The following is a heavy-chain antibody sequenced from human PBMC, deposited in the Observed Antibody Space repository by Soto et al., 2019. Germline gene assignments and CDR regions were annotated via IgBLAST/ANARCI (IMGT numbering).Heavy chain of an antibody. Sequence: QVRLVQSGAEVKKPGASVKVSCTASGYSFSSYDINWVRQAPGQGLELMGWMNPKSGQAGHAPRFQGRLTMTGNTSISTAYMELSSLKSEDTAMYYCARDIGPALDWFGPWGQGNLVTVSS. V-gene: IGHV1-8*01. CDR2: MNPKSGQA. CDR3: ARDIGPALDWFGP. J-gene: IGHJ5*02. CDR1: GYSFSSYD. D-gene: IGHD2-2*01.